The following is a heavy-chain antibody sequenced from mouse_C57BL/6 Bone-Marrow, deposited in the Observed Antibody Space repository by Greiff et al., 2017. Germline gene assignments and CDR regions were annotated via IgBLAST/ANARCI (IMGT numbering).Heavy chain of an antibody. CDR3: ARDYGSSYWYFDV. V-gene: IGHV1-85*01. D-gene: IGHD1-1*01. Sequence: QVQLKESGPELVKPGASVKLSCKASGYTFTSYDINWVKQRPGQGLEWIGWIYPRDGSTKYNEKFQGKATLTVDTSSSTAYMELHSLTSEDSAVYFGARDYGSSYWYFDVWGTGTTVTGSS. CDR2: IYPRDGST. J-gene: IGHJ1*03. CDR1: GYTFTSYD.